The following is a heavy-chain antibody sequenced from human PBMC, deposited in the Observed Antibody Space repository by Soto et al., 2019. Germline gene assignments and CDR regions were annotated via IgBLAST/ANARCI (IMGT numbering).Heavy chain of an antibody. Sequence: VSLKVCCKASGGTFTSYAVHWVRQAPGQRLEWMGWITTGKGKTTYAQKFQGRVTMTTDTSTSTAYMELRGLRSDDTAVYYCARDPWNYVSGWFDPWGQGTLVTVSS. D-gene: IGHD1-7*01. CDR2: ITTGKGKT. J-gene: IGHJ5*02. CDR3: ARDPWNYVSGWFDP. V-gene: IGHV1-3*04. CDR1: GGTFTSYA.